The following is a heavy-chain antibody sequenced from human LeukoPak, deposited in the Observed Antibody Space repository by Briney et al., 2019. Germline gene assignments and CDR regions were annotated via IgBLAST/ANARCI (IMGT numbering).Heavy chain of an antibody. CDR2: ISYDGGDK. CDR3: AKGSGGLFDY. CDR1: GFTFSNYG. Sequence: GGSLRLSCAASGFTFSNYGIHWVRQSPGKGLEWVAVISYDGGDKYYVDSVKGRFTISRDSSKNTLYLQMHSLRAEDTAVYYCAKGSGGLFDYWGQGTLVTVSS. J-gene: IGHJ4*02. D-gene: IGHD2-15*01. V-gene: IGHV3-30*18.